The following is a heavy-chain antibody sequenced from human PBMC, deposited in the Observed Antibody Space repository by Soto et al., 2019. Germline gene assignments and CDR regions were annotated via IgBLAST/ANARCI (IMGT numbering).Heavy chain of an antibody. CDR3: ARRHGGSYYYYGMAS. D-gene: IGHD3-10*01. J-gene: IGHJ6*02. V-gene: IGHV1-69*01. Sequence: QVQLVQSGAEVKKPGSSVKVSCKASGGTFSSYAISWVRQAPGQGLEWMGGIIPIFGTANYAQKFQGRVTITADESTSTAYMELSSLRSEDTSVYYCARRHGGSYYYYGMASGAKGPRSPSP. CDR2: IIPIFGTA. CDR1: GGTFSSYA.